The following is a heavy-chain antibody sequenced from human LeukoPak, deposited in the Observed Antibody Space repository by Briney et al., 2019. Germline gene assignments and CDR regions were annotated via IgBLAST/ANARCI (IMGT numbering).Heavy chain of an antibody. V-gene: IGHV4-4*07. J-gene: IGHJ3*01. D-gene: IGHD3-3*01. CDR1: GGSISSYY. Sequence: SETLSLTCTVSGGSISSYYWSWIRQPAGKGLEWIGRIYTSGSPNYNPSLKSRVTMSVDTSKSQFSLKLSSVTAADTAVYYCARSLWSGDIPDGFDVWGQGTMVTVSS. CDR2: IYTSGSP. CDR3: ARSLWSGDIPDGFDV.